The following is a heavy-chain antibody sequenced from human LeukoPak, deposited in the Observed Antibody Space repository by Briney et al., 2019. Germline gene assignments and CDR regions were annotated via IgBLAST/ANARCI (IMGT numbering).Heavy chain of an antibody. CDR2: IIPIFGTA. J-gene: IGHJ4*02. Sequence: ASVKVSCKASGYTFTSYAISWVRQAPGQGLEWMGRIIPIFGTANYAQKFQGRVTITTDESTSTAYMELSSLRSEDTAVYYCARSLTGTTDFDYWGQGTLVTVSS. CDR1: GYTFTSYA. V-gene: IGHV1-69*05. D-gene: IGHD1-7*01. CDR3: ARSLTGTTDFDY.